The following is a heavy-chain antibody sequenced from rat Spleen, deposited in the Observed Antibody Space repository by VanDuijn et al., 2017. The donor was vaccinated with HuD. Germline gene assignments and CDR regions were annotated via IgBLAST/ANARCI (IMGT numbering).Heavy chain of an antibody. D-gene: IGHD1-11*01. CDR1: GFTFSHYD. Sequence: EVQVVESGGGLVQPGRSMKLSCAASGFTFSHYDMAWVRQAPKKGLEWVATISSDGGRNFYRDSVKGRFTISRDNAKSSLYLQMDSLRSGDTATYHCARRYDFDYWGQGVMVTVSS. CDR3: ARRYDFDY. V-gene: IGHV5-7*01. J-gene: IGHJ2*01. CDR2: ISSDGGRN.